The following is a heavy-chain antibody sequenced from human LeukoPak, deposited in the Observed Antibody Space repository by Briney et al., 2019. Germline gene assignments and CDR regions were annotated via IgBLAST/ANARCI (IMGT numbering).Heavy chain of an antibody. Sequence: GESLKISCTGSGYSFTSYWIGWVRQMPGKGLEWMGIIYPGDSDTRYSPSFQGQVTISADKSISTAYLQWSSLKASDTATYYCARHSYYYGSGIDYWGQGTLVTVSS. CDR2: IYPGDSDT. D-gene: IGHD3-10*01. J-gene: IGHJ4*02. CDR1: GYSFTSYW. CDR3: ARHSYYYGSGIDY. V-gene: IGHV5-51*01.